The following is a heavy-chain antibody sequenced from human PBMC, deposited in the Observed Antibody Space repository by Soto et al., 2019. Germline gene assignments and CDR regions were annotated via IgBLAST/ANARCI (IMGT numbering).Heavy chain of an antibody. CDR2: ISTSSIEI. D-gene: IGHD4-17*01. J-gene: IGHJ3*01. CDR3: ATIGDHDGFDV. V-gene: IGHV3-21*06. Sequence: EVQLVESGGGLVMPEESLRLSCAASGFTFIGYNMKWVRQAPGKGLEWVASISTSSIEIFYSDLVRGRFTIFRDNARNSLYLQMNSLRAEDTAVYYCATIGDHDGFDVWGQGTTVTVPS. CDR1: GFTFIGYN.